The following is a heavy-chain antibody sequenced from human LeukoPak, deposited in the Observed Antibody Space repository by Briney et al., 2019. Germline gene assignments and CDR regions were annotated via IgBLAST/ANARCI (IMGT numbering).Heavy chain of an antibody. J-gene: IGHJ4*02. CDR3: ARIVVIPAASDL. Sequence: PGGSLRLSCAASGFTFSSYEMNWVRQAPGKGLEWLSYISGSGTTIYYADSLKGRFTISRDNGKNSLYLQMNSLRAEDTAVYYCARIVVIPAASDLWGQGTLVTVSS. D-gene: IGHD2-2*01. CDR1: GFTFSSYE. CDR2: ISGSGTTI. V-gene: IGHV3-48*03.